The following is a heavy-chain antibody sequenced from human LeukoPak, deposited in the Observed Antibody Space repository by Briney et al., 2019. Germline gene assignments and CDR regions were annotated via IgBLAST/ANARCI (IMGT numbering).Heavy chain of an antibody. CDR1: GYTFTGYY. Sequence: ASVKVSCKASGYTFTGYYMHWVRQAPGQGLEWMVRINPNSGGTNYAQKFQGRVTMTRDTSISTAYMELSRLRSDDTAVYYCARDGYGDSRRYFDYWGQGNLVTVSS. D-gene: IGHD4-17*01. CDR3: ARDGYGDSRRYFDY. V-gene: IGHV1-2*06. CDR2: INPNSGGT. J-gene: IGHJ4*02.